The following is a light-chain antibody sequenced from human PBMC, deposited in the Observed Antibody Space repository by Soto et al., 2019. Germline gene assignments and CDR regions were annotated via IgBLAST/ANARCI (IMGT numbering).Light chain of an antibody. CDR2: KAS. CDR1: QSISSW. J-gene: IGKJ5*01. CDR3: QQYNSYPIT. Sequence: DIKMTQSPSTLSASVGDRVTITCRASQSISSWLAWYQQKPGKAPKSLIYKASSLESGVPSRFSGGGSGTEFTLTISSLQPDDFATYYCQQYNSYPITFGQGTRLEIK. V-gene: IGKV1-5*03.